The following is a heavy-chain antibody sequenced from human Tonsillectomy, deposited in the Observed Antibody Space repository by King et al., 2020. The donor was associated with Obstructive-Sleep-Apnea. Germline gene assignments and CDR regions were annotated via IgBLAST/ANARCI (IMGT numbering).Heavy chain of an antibody. D-gene: IGHD4-17*01. CDR1: GGSISSSSYY. CDR3: ASSVTTLTRYYYYYGMDV. V-gene: IGHV4-39*01. CDR2: IYYSGST. J-gene: IGHJ6*02. Sequence: PLQESGPGLVKPSETLSLTCTVSGGSISSSSYYWGWIRQPPGKGLEWIGSIYYSGSTYYNPSLKSRVTISVDTSKNQFSLKLSSVTAADTAVYYCASSVTTLTRYYYYYGMDVWGQGTTVTVSS.